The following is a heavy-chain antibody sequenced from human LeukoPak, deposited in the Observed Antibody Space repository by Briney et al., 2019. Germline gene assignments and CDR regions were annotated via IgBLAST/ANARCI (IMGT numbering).Heavy chain of an antibody. CDR1: AFTFTSYA. CDR2: ISGIGGRT. Sequence: PGGSLSLSCAASAFTFTSYAMSWVRQAPGEGLEWVSTISGIGGRTYYADSVKGRFATSRDNSKNTLYLQMKSLRAEDTAVYYCAKSGYCSSTSCYGHYYYYYGMDVWGQGATVTVSS. D-gene: IGHD2-2*03. J-gene: IGHJ6*02. V-gene: IGHV3-23*01. CDR3: AKSGYCSSTSCYGHYYYYYGMDV.